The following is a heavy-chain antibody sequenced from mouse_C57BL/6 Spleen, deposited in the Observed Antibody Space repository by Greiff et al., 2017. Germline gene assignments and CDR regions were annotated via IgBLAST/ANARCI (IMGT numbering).Heavy chain of an antibody. CDR3: ARHEDPASYYYGSSFAY. CDR2: FYPGSGSI. D-gene: IGHD1-1*01. J-gene: IGHJ3*01. Sequence: QVQLQQSGAELVKPGASVKLSCKASGYTFTEYTIHWVKQRSGQGLEWIGWFYPGSGSIKYNEKFKDKATLTADKSSSTDYMELSRLTSEGSAVYFCARHEDPASYYYGSSFAYWGQGTLVTVSA. CDR1: GYTFTEYT. V-gene: IGHV1-62-2*01.